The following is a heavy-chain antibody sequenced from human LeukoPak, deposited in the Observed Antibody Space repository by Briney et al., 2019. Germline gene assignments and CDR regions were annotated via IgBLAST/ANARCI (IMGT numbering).Heavy chain of an antibody. D-gene: IGHD2-15*01. J-gene: IGHJ4*02. CDR3: AREGNGLLSKDLDY. CDR1: GYTFTDYY. CDR2: INPRDGGT. V-gene: IGHV1-2*02. Sequence: ASVTVSFTGSGYTFTDYYLHWVRQAPGQGLEGVGYINPRDGGTSSPPNFRGRVTMTTDASSSTVYMELSRLTSDDTAIYYWAREGNGLLSKDLDYWGQGTLVTVSS.